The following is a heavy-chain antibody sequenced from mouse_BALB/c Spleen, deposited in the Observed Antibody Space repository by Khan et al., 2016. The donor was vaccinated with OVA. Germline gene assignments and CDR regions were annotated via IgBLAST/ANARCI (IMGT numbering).Heavy chain of an antibody. V-gene: IGHV1-77*01. CDR1: GYTFTDYY. Sequence: QVQLQQPGAELARPGASVKLSCKASGYTFTDYYINWVKQGTGQGLEWIGEISPGSGDTYYNERFKGKATLTADKSSSTAYMQLSSLTSEASAVYFCARRNYFGYTFAYWGQGTLVTVSA. J-gene: IGHJ3*01. CDR3: ARRNYFGYTFAY. D-gene: IGHD1-2*01. CDR2: ISPGSGDT.